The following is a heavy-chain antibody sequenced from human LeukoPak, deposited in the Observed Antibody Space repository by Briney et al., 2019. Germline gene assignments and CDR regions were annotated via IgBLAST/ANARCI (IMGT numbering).Heavy chain of an antibody. CDR3: ARGQRPAYCGGDCYSDWFDP. CDR1: GFTFSSYA. J-gene: IGHJ5*02. V-gene: IGHV4-34*01. CDR2: INHSGST. Sequence: PGGSLRLSCAASGFTFSSYAMHWIRQPPGKGLEWIGEINHSGSTNYNPSLKSRVTISVDTSKNQFSLKLSSVTAADTAVYYCARGQRPAYCGGDCYSDWFDPWGQGTLVTVSS. D-gene: IGHD2-21*02.